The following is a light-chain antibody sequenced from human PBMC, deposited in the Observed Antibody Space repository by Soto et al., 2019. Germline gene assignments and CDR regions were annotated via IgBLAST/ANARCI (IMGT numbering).Light chain of an antibody. J-gene: IGLJ2*01. V-gene: IGLV1-51*01. CDR2: DND. CDR1: SSNIGTNY. CDR3: ATWDRRRGIGV. Sequence: QSVLTQPPSVSAAPGQKVTISCSGSSSNIGTNYVFCYQQLPGTAPQLLIYDNDKQPSGIPDRFAGSKSGTSATPGITGLESGDEADYYCATWDRRRGIGVFGGGTKLTVL.